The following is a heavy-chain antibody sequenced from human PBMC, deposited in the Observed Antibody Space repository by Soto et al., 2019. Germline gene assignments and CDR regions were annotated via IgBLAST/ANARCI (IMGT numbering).Heavy chain of an antibody. CDR1: GFTFSLSW. CDR3: ARDLENCGGECSSAFDI. V-gene: IGHV3-74*01. CDR2: INSDGSIT. Sequence: GGSLRLSCGASGFTFSLSWMHWVRQGPGNGPVWVSRINSDGSITTYADSVKGRFTISRDNAKKTLYLQMNSLTAADTAVYYCARDLENCGGECSSAFDIWGQGTMVTVSS. J-gene: IGHJ3*02. D-gene: IGHD2-21*01.